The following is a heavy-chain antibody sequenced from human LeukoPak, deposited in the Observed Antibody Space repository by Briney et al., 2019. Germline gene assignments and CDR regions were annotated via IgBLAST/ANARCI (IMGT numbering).Heavy chain of an antibody. V-gene: IGHV3-48*04. CDR3: ARDAWGVAVISGGYGYFDY. D-gene: IGHD1-20*01. CDR1: GFTFSSYA. Sequence: PGGSLRLSCAASGFTFSSYAMHWVRQAPGKGLEWVSYISSSGSTIYYADSVKGRFTISRDNAKNSLYLQMNSLRAEDTAVYYCARDAWGVAVISGGYGYFDYWGQGTLVTVSS. J-gene: IGHJ4*02. CDR2: ISSSGSTI.